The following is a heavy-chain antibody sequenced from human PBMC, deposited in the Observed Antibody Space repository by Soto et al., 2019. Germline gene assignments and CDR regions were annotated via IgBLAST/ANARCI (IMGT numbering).Heavy chain of an antibody. CDR3: TTAENYYDSGSFDY. CDR2: IKSKTDGGTT. J-gene: IGHJ4*02. CDR1: GFTFNNAW. D-gene: IGHD3-22*01. Sequence: PVGSLRLSCVASGFTFNNAWMNWVRQAPGKGLEWVGRIKSKTDGGTTDYAALVKGRFTISRDDSKTTLYLQMNGLKTEDTAVYYCTTAENYYDSGSFDYWGQGTLVTV. V-gene: IGHV3-15*01.